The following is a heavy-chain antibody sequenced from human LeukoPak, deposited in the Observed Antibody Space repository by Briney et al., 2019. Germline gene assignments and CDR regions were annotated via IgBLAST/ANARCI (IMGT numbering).Heavy chain of an antibody. CDR3: ARLWGYSYGYNWFDP. J-gene: IGHJ5*02. CDR1: GGSISSSSYY. D-gene: IGHD5-18*01. V-gene: IGHV4-39*01. CDR2: IYYSGST. Sequence: SETLSLTCTVSGGSISSSSYYWGWIRQPPGKGLEWIGSIYYSGSTYYNPSLKSRVTISVDTSKNQFSLKLSSVTAADTAVYYCARLWGYSYGYNWFDPWGQGTLVTVSS.